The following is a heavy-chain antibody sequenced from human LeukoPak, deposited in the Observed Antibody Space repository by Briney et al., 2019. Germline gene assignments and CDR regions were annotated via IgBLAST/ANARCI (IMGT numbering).Heavy chain of an antibody. V-gene: IGHV3-48*03. Sequence: PGGSLRLSCAASGFTFSSYEMNWVRQAPGKGLEWVSYISSSGSTIYYADSVKGRFTISRDNAKNSLFLQMNSLRAEDTAVYYCVRTSRSSATDNWGQGTLVTVSS. J-gene: IGHJ4*02. D-gene: IGHD1-26*01. CDR1: GFTFSSYE. CDR2: ISSSGSTI. CDR3: VRTSRSSATDN.